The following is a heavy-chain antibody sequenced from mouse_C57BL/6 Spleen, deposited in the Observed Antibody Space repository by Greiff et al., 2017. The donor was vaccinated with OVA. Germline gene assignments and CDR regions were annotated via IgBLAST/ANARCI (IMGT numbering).Heavy chain of an antibody. CDR2: IYPGDGDT. Sequence: QVQLQQSGAELVKPGASVKISCKASGYAFSSYWMNWVKQRPGKGLEWIGQIYPGDGDTNYNGKFKGKATLTADTSSSTAYLQLSSLTSEDSAGDVCARDYGSRNWYFDVWGTGTTVTVSS. CDR1: GYAFSSYW. V-gene: IGHV1-80*01. CDR3: ARDYGSRNWYFDV. D-gene: IGHD1-1*01. J-gene: IGHJ1*03.